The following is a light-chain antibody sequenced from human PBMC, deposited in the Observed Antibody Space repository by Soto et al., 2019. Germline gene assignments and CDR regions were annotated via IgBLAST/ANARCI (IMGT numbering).Light chain of an antibody. CDR3: QTWGSGIPVV. CDR1: GGHSSYA. J-gene: IGLJ2*01. Sequence: QPVLTQSPSASASLGASVKLTCTLSGGHSSYAIAWHQQQPGKGPRYLMKLDGDGSHNKGDGIPDRFSGSSSGAERYLTISSLQSEDEADYYCQTWGSGIPVVFGGGTKLTVL. V-gene: IGLV4-69*01. CDR2: LDGDGSH.